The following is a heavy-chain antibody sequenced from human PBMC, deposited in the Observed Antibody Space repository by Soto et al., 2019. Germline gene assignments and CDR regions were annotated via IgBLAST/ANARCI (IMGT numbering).Heavy chain of an antibody. Sequence: EVQLVESGGGLVQPGGSLRLSCAASGFTFSSYWMSWVRQAPGKGLEWVANIKQDGSEKYYVDSVKGRLTISRDNAKNSLYLQLNSLRAEDTAVYYCARDLPQLLCFDYWGQGTLVTVSS. D-gene: IGHD2-2*01. J-gene: IGHJ4*02. CDR1: GFTFSSYW. CDR2: IKQDGSEK. CDR3: ARDLPQLLCFDY. V-gene: IGHV3-7*01.